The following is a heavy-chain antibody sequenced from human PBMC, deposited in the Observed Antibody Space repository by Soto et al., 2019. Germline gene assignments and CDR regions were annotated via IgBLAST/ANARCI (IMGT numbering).Heavy chain of an antibody. J-gene: IGHJ4*02. CDR3: TRGGAVAGTQLDY. CDR2: IRSKANSYAT. V-gene: IGHV3-73*02. CDR1: GFTFSGSA. Sequence: EVQLVESGGGLVQPGGSLKLSCAASGFTFSGSAMHWVRQASGKGLEWVGRIRSKANSYATAYAASVKGRFTISRDDSKTTAYLQMNSLKTEDTAVYYCTRGGAVAGTQLDYWGQGTLVTVSS. D-gene: IGHD6-19*01.